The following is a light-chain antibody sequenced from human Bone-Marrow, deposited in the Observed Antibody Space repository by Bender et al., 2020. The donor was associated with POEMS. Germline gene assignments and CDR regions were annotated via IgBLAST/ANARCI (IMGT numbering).Light chain of an antibody. CDR1: TSDIGGYNY. CDR2: DVT. Sequence: QSALAQPASVSGSPGQSITISCTGTTSDIGGYNYVSWYQQYPEKAPKPIIYDVTQRPSGVPHRFSGSKSGNTASLTVSGLQAADEADYYCSSYAGRSVVFGGGTRLTVL. V-gene: IGLV2-14*03. CDR3: SSYAGRSVV. J-gene: IGLJ2*01.